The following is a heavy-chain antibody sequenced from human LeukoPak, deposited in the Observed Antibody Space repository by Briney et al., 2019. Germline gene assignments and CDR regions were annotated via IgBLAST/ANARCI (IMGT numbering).Heavy chain of an antibody. CDR1: GITFSSYG. CDR3: AKGPAMVRGTFDP. V-gene: IGHV3-23*01. Sequence: PGGSLRLSCAASGITFSSYGMSWVRQAPGKGLEWVSSISGSGGNTYYADSVKGRFTISRDYSKNTLYLQMNSLRTEETAVYYCAKGPAMVRGTFDPWGQGTLVTVSS. D-gene: IGHD3-10*01. CDR2: ISGSGGNT. J-gene: IGHJ5*02.